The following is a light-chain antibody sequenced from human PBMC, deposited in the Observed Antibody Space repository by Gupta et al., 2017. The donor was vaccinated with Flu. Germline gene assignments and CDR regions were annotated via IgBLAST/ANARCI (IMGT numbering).Light chain of an antibody. J-gene: IGKJ5*01. CDR1: QSVEFF. V-gene: IGKV3-11*01. CDR2: DAS. Sequence: ATLALSAGERATLTCRASQSVEFFLAWYQQKPGQAPRLLIYDASNRGTAIPARLSGSGSGTDFTLTISSREPEDFAMYYCQQHSCWPPLTFGQGTRLEIK. CDR3: QQHSCWPPLT.